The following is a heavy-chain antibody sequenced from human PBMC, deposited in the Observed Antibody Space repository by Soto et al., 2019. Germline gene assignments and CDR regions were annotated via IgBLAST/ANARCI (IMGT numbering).Heavy chain of an antibody. D-gene: IGHD6-13*01. CDR1: GGSFSGYY. V-gene: IGHV4-34*01. CDR2: INHSGST. J-gene: IGHJ6*02. CDR3: ARGQIAYYYYYGMDV. Sequence: SETLSLTCAVYGGSFSGYYWSWIRQPPGKGLEWIGEINHSGSTNYNPSLKSRVTISVDTSKNQFSLKLISVTAADTAVYYCARGQIAYYYYYGMDVWGQGTTVTVSS.